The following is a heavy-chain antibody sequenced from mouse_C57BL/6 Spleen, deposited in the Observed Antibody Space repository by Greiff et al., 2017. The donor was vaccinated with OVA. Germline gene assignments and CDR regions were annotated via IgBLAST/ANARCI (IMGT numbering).Heavy chain of an antibody. Sequence: VQLQQSGPELVKPGASVKISCKASGYTFTDYYMNWVKQSHGKSLEWIGDIHPNNGGTSYNQKFKGKATLTVDKSSSTAYMELRSLTSEDSAVYYCAKMGQLRPFADWGTGTLVTVSA. D-gene: IGHD3-2*02. CDR3: AKMGQLRPFAD. J-gene: IGHJ3*01. V-gene: IGHV1-26*01. CDR2: IHPNNGGT. CDR1: GYTFTDYY.